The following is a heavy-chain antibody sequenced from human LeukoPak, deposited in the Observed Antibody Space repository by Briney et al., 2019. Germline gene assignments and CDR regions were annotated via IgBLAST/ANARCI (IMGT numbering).Heavy chain of an antibody. D-gene: IGHD3-10*01. CDR3: ARGRNSGSFIIDY. Sequence: GGSLRLSWAGSGFTFASYAVHWVRQAPGKRLEWVAFISSDGTTEHYRDSVKGRFTLSRDNSKNTVSLQMNSLGTEDTAVYYCARGRNSGSFIIDYWGQGTLVSVSS. CDR1: GFTFASYA. CDR2: ISSDGTTE. J-gene: IGHJ4*02. V-gene: IGHV3-30-3*01.